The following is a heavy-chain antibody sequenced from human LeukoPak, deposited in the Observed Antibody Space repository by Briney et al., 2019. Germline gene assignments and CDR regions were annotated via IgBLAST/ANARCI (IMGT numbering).Heavy chain of an antibody. CDR1: GFTFSSYG. J-gene: IGHJ4*02. CDR3: AKIGSSVPFDY. CDR2: ISGNGGDT. D-gene: IGHD1-26*01. V-gene: IGHV3-23*01. Sequence: PGGSLRLSCAASGFTFSSYGMSWVRQAPGKGLEWVSAISGNGGDTFYADSVKGRFTNSRDNSKNTLYLQMNSLRAEDTAVYYCAKIGSSVPFDYWGQGTLVTVSS.